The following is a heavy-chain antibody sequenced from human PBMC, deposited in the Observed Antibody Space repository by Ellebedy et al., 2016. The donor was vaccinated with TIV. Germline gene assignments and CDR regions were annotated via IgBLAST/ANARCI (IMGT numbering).Heavy chain of an antibody. V-gene: IGHV3-23*01. CDR3: ARVVDSYGLRYFDY. Sequence: GESLKISCAASGFIFSSYAMDWVRPAPGKGLEWVSLISGSGDSTYYADSVKGRFTISRDNSKNTLYVQMNSLRAEDTAVYYCARVVDSYGLRYFDYWGQGTLVTVSS. CDR2: ISGSGDST. D-gene: IGHD5-18*01. CDR1: GFIFSSYA. J-gene: IGHJ4*02.